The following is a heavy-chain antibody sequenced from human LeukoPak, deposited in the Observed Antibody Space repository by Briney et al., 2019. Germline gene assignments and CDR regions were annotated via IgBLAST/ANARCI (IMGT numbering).Heavy chain of an antibody. CDR1: GYTFTSHG. J-gene: IGHJ5*02. CDR2: ISAYNGNI. CDR3: ARDMVVVLLWVGESSDSKDKWVDP. V-gene: IGHV1-18*01. Sequence: ASVKVSCKASGYTFTSHGIIWVRQAPGQGLEWMGWISAYNGNIKYSEKFQERVILTTDTSTSTAYMELRNLRSDGTAMYYCARDMVVVLLWVGESSDSKDKWVDPWGQGTLVTVSS. D-gene: IGHD3-10*01.